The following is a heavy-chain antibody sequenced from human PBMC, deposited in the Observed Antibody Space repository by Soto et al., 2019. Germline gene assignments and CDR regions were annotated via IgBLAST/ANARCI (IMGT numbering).Heavy chain of an antibody. J-gene: IGHJ4*02. CDR2: INTGNANT. D-gene: IGHD3-10*01. V-gene: IGHV1-3*04. CDR3: AMERITMVRGVLTMHY. Sequence: QVQLVQSGAEVKKPGASVKVSCKASGYTFTNYALHWVRQAPGQRLEWMGWINTGNANTKYSQKFQGRVTITRDTAASTAYMVLSSPRSEDTAVYYCAMERITMVRGVLTMHYWGQGTRVTVSS. CDR1: GYTFTNYA.